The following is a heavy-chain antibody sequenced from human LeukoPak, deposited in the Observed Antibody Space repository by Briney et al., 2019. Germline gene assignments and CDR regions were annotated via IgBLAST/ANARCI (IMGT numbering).Heavy chain of an antibody. Sequence: GGSLRLSCAASGFTFSSYGMHWVRQAPGKGLEWVAFIRYDGSNKYYADSVKGRFTISRDNSKNTLYLQMNSLRAEDTAVYYCAKAGDPAVWLFGTIDYWGQGTLVTVSS. CDR2: IRYDGSNK. CDR3: AKAGDPAVWLFGTIDY. V-gene: IGHV3-30*02. J-gene: IGHJ4*02. CDR1: GFTFSSYG. D-gene: IGHD3-10*02.